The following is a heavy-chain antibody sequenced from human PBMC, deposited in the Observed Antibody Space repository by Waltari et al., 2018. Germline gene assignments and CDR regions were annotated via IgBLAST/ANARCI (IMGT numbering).Heavy chain of an antibody. V-gene: IGHV4-38-2*02. J-gene: IGHJ4*02. CDR3: ARDSAVAYYDFWSGYSNFDY. Sequence: QVQLQESGPGLVKPSETLSLTCAVSGYSISSGYYWGWIRQPPGKGLEWIGSIYHSGSTYYNPSLKSRVTISVDTSKNQFSRKLSSVTAADTAVYYCARDSAVAYYDFWSGYSNFDYWGQGTLVTVSS. D-gene: IGHD3-3*01. CDR2: IYHSGST. CDR1: GYSISSGYY.